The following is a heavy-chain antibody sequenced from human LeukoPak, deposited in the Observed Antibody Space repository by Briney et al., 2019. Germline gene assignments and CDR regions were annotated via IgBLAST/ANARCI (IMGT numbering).Heavy chain of an antibody. Sequence: GGSLRLSCAASGFTFSSYWMSWVRQAPGKGLEWVANIKQDGSEKYYVDSVKGRFTISRDNAKNSLYLQMNSLRAEDTAVYYCARRAGGYSHPYDYWGQGTLVTVSS. V-gene: IGHV3-7*03. CDR1: GFTFSSYW. D-gene: IGHD4-23*01. J-gene: IGHJ4*02. CDR2: IKQDGSEK. CDR3: ARRAGGYSHPYDY.